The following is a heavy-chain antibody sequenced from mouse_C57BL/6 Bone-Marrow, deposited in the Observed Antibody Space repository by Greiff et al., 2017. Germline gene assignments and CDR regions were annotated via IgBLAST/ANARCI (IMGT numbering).Heavy chain of an antibody. D-gene: IGHD1-3*01. CDR3: AREYITSPWFAY. Sequence: QVQLQQPGAELVKPGASVKLSCKASGYTFTSYWMHWVKQRPGQGLEWIGMIHPNSGSTNYNEKFKSKATLTVDKSSSTAYMQLSSLTSEDSAVYYCAREYITSPWFAYWGQGTLVTVSA. CDR2: IHPNSGST. V-gene: IGHV1-64*01. CDR1: GYTFTSYW. J-gene: IGHJ3*01.